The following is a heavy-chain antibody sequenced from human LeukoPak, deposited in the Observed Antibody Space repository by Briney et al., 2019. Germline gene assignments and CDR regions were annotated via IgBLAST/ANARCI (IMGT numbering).Heavy chain of an antibody. D-gene: IGHD3-22*01. CDR2: IIPNFGTA. Sequence: SVKVSCKASGGTFSSYAISWVRQAPGQGLEWMGRIIPNFGTANYEQKFQGRVTITTDESTSAAYMELSSLRSEDTAVYYCARVEMVRSYYDSSGYYYVKDYWGQGTLVTVSS. CDR1: GGTFSSYA. CDR3: ARVEMVRSYYDSSGYYYVKDY. V-gene: IGHV1-69*05. J-gene: IGHJ4*02.